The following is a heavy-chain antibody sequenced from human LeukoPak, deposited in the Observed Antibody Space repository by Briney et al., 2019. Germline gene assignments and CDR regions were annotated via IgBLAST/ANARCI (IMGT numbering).Heavy chain of an antibody. CDR2: RYYSGSA. CDR3: ATPYCSGISCLDVFNI. CDR1: GVSISDGRYY. Sequence: SQTPSLTCNISGVSISDGRYYWAWIRQRPGKGLEWLGYRYYSGSAKYNPSLKSRLTISIDTPENQLSLHLNSVTAADTAMYYCATPYCSGISCLDVFNIWGQGRMVTVSS. V-gene: IGHV4-31*03. J-gene: IGHJ3*02. D-gene: IGHD2-2*01.